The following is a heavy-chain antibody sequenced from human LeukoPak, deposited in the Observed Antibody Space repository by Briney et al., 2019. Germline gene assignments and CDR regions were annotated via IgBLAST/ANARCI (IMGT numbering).Heavy chain of an antibody. J-gene: IGHJ4*02. CDR3: AKASWVSSTDAVR. CDR1: GLSFSSFA. D-gene: IGHD3-16*01. Sequence: GGSLRLSCAASGLSFSSFAMSWVRQGPARGLEWVSSIRGNGVTFYADSVKGRSTLSSDSSRNTVYFQLNNLRVEDTAIYYCAKASWVSSTDAVRWGQGTLVTVSS. CDR2: IRGNGVT. V-gene: IGHV3-23*01.